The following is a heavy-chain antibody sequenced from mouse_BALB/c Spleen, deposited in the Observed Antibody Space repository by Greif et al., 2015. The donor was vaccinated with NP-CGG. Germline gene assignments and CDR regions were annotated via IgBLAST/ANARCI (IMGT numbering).Heavy chain of an antibody. CDR3: ARERSMITYYFDY. CDR1: GFSLTSYG. Sequence: QVQLQQSGPGLVAPSQCLSITCTVSGFSLTSYGVHWVRQPPGKGLEWLGVIWAGGSTNYNSALMSRLSISKDNSKSQVFLKMNSLQTDDTAMYYCARERSMITYYFDYWGQGTTLTVSS. CDR2: IWAGGST. J-gene: IGHJ2*01. D-gene: IGHD2-4*01. V-gene: IGHV2-9*02.